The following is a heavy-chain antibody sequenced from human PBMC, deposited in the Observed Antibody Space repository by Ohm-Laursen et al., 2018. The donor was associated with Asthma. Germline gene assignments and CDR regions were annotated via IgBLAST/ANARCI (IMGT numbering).Heavy chain of an antibody. CDR3: ARDSGWNALDL. J-gene: IGHJ5*02. Sequence: SLRLSCAASGFTFSSYGMAWVRQVPGKGLEWVANIKPGGIANAYLDSVRGRFTISKDNGKNSLYLQMHSLRGEDTALYYCARDSGWNALDLWGQGTLVSVS. V-gene: IGHV3-7*05. D-gene: IGHD1-1*01. CDR2: IKPGGIAN. CDR1: GFTFSSYG.